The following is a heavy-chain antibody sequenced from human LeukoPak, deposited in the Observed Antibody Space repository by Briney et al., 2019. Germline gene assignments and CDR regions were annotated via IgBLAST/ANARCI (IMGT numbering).Heavy chain of an antibody. CDR2: ISWNSGSI. Sequence: GGSLRLSCAASGFTFDDYAMHWVRQAPGKGLEWVSGISWNSGSIGYADSVKGRFTISRDNAKNSLYLQMNSLRAEDTALYYCAKGLTTVVTIVDYWGQGTLVTVSS. CDR3: AKGLTTVVTIVDY. CDR1: GFTFDDYA. D-gene: IGHD4-23*01. J-gene: IGHJ4*02. V-gene: IGHV3-9*01.